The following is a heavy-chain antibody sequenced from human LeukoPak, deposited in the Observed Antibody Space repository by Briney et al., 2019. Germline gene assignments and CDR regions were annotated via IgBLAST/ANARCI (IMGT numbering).Heavy chain of an antibody. CDR3: ARVRGGSYYYYYMDV. V-gene: IGHV1-2*02. J-gene: IGHJ6*03. CDR1: GYTFTGYY. D-gene: IGHD1-26*01. CDR2: INPNSGGT. Sequence: ASVKVSCKASGYTFTGYYMHWVRQAPGQGLEWMGWINPNSGGTNYAQKFQGRVTMTRDTSISTAYMELSRLRSDDTAVYYCARVRGGSYYYYYMDVWGKGTTVTVSS.